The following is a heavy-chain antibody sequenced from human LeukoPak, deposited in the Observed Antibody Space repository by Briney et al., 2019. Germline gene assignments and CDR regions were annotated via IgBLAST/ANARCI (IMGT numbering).Heavy chain of an antibody. CDR2: INPNNGAT. CDR1: GYTFTGYY. D-gene: IGHD2-21*01. V-gene: IGHV1-2*02. CDR3: ARDLKYQLLLGWFDP. J-gene: IGHJ5*02. Sequence: GASVKVSCKASGYTFTGYYMHWVRQAPGQGLEWMGWINPNNGATNYAQKFQGRVTVTRDTSISIVYMELRRLRSDDTAVYYCARDLKYQLLLGWFDPWGQGSLVTVSS.